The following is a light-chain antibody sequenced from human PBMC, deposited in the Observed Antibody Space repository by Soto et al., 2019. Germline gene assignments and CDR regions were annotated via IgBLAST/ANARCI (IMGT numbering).Light chain of an antibody. V-gene: IGKV3-15*01. J-gene: IGKJ1*01. CDR3: QQFHYWWT. CDR1: QNIDNK. Sequence: EIVMTQSPATLSVSPGEGATLSCRASQNIDNKLFWYQQKPVQVHRLLIYDASTRATGIPARFSGSGSGTEFTLTISSLQSEDFAFYYCQQFHYWWTFGQGTKVDIK. CDR2: DAS.